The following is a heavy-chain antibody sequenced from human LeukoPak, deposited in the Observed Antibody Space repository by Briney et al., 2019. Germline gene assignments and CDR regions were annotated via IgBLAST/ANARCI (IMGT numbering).Heavy chain of an antibody. CDR2: IRSKAYGGTT. Sequence: GGSLRLSCTASGFTFGDYAMSWVRQAPGKGLEWVGFIRSKAYGGTTEYAPSVKGRFTISRDDSKSIAYLQMNSLKTEDTAVYYCTRDRGYSYGPYYFDYWGQGTLVTVSS. CDR3: TRDRGYSYGPYYFDY. D-gene: IGHD5-18*01. V-gene: IGHV3-49*04. J-gene: IGHJ4*02. CDR1: GFTFGDYA.